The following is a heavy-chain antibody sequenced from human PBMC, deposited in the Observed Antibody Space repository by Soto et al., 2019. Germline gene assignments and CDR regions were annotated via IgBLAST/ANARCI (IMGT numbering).Heavy chain of an antibody. Sequence: GGSLRLSCAASGFTFSSYAMSWVRQAPGKELEWVSAISGSGGSTYYADSVNGGFTISRDNSKNTLYLQMNSLRAEDTAVYYCAKALYCSSASCYGKPRDYYYMDVWGKGTTVTVSS. CDR3: AKALYCSSASCYGKPRDYYYMDV. J-gene: IGHJ6*03. D-gene: IGHD2-2*01. CDR2: ISGSGGST. CDR1: GFTFSSYA. V-gene: IGHV3-23*01.